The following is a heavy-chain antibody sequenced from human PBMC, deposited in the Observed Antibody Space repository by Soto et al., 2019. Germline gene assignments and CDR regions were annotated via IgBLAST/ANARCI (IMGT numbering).Heavy chain of an antibody. V-gene: IGHV1-69*12. CDR3: ARLGDGYLYDFDY. CDR2: IIPIFGTP. J-gene: IGHJ4*02. CDR1: GGTFNSYA. D-gene: IGHD5-12*01. Sequence: QVQLVQSGAEVKKPGSSVKVSCKASGGTFNSYAISWVRQAPGQGLEWMGGIIPIFGTPNYAQKFQGRVTITADESTSTAYMELSSLRSEYTAVYYCARLGDGYLYDFDYWGQGTLVTVSS.